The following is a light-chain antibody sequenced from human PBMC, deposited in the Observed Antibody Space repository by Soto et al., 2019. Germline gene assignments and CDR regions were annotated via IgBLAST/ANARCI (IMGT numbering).Light chain of an antibody. Sequence: QSALTQPASVSGSPGQSITISCTGTSSDVGGYNYVSWYRQHPGKAPKLIIYDVSNRPSGVSVRFSGSKSGNTASLTISGLQAEDEDAYYCSSYTSSSTPFLFGTGTKVTVL. J-gene: IGLJ1*01. CDR2: DVS. V-gene: IGLV2-14*01. CDR1: SSDVGGYNY. CDR3: SSYTSSSTPFL.